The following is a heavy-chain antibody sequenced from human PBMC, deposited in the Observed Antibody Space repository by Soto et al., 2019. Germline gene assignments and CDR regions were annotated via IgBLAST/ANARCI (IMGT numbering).Heavy chain of an antibody. CDR1: GYTFTSYD. CDR3: ARWGYYYDSSGYYLSYAFDI. D-gene: IGHD3-22*01. J-gene: IGHJ3*02. Sequence: GASVKVSCKASGYTFTSYDINWVRQATGQGLEWMGWMNPNSGNTGYAQKFQGRVTMTRNTSISTAYMELSSLRSEDTAVYYCARWGYYYDSSGYYLSYAFDIWGQGTMVTVS. V-gene: IGHV1-8*01. CDR2: MNPNSGNT.